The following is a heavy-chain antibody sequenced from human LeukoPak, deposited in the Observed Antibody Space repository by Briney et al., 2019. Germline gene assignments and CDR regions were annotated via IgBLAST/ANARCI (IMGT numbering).Heavy chain of an antibody. Sequence: SETLSLTCAISGGAITSSNWWTWVRQPPGKGLEWVGEIYLRGNTNYNPSLESRVSISVDESKTQLSLRLESVTAADTAVYYCARGTITTVTDSWGPGTLVTVSS. CDR2: IYLRGNT. CDR1: GGAITSSNW. J-gene: IGHJ4*02. D-gene: IGHD4-17*01. V-gene: IGHV4-4*02. CDR3: ARGTITTVTDS.